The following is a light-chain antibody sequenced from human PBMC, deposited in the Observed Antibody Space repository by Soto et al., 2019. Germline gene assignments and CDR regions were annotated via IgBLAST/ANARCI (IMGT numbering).Light chain of an antibody. CDR2: RAS. V-gene: IGKV3-15*01. J-gene: IGKJ4*02. Sequence: VAVSLTKRKTVTLSCRASASLSDNLAWYQQKTGQPPRRLICRASTRASGIPARFSGGGSGTEFTLTISSLYQEEYAIQDCSTF. CDR1: ASLSDN. CDR3: ST.